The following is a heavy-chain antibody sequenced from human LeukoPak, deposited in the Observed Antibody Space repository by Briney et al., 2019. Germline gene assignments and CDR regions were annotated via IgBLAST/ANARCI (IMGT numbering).Heavy chain of an antibody. CDR3: ARLRLTIGLDY. J-gene: IGHJ4*02. CDR1: GGSISSSSYY. D-gene: IGHD3-16*01. V-gene: IGHV4-39*07. CDR2: IYYSGST. Sequence: PSETLSLTCTVSGGSISSSSYYWGWIRQPPGKGLEWIGSIYYSGSTYYNPSLKSRVTISVDTSKNQFSLKLSSVTAADTAVYYCARLRLTIGLDYWGQGTLVTVSS.